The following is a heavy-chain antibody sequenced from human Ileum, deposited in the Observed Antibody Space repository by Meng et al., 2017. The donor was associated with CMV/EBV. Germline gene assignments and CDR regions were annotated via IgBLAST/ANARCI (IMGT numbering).Heavy chain of an antibody. D-gene: IGHD3-10*01. CDR3: GRAGARGVPVDM. V-gene: IGHV4-4*07. CDR2: LRTSGTT. J-gene: IGHJ4*02. CDR1: GDSIGGYP. Sequence: QLEPQETRPGMVRTSAPLSLACIVSGDSIGGYPWTWIRKPAGKGLRWIGRLRTSGTTDHNPSLKSRVTLSIDTSKNQFSLKLNSVTAADTAVYYCGRAGARGVPVDMWGQGTLVTVSS.